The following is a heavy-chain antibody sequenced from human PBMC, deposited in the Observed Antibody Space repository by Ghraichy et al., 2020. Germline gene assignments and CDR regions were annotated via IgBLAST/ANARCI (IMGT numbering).Heavy chain of an antibody. J-gene: IGHJ5*02. CDR1: GYTFTTYE. CDR2: MDPNSGNT. V-gene: IGHV1-8*01. Sequence: ASVKVSCKAFGYTFTTYEINWVRQAPGQGLEWMGWMDPNSGNTGYAQKFQGRVTMTRDTSISTAYMELSSLRSEDTAVYYYARDPDNWFDPWGQGTLVTVSS. CDR3: ARDPDNWFDP.